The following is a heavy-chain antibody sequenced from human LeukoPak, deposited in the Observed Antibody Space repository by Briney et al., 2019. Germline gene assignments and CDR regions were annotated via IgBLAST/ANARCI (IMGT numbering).Heavy chain of an antibody. J-gene: IGHJ4*02. Sequence: SETLSLTCAVYGGSFSGYYWSWIRQPPGKGLEWIGEINHSGSTNYNPSLKSRVTISVDTSKNQFSLKLSSVTAADTAVYYCARGGPETYYYDSSGSQTYDYWGQGTLVTVSS. CDR3: ARGGPETYYYDSSGSQTYDY. D-gene: IGHD3-22*01. CDR2: INHSGST. CDR1: GGSFSGYY. V-gene: IGHV4-34*01.